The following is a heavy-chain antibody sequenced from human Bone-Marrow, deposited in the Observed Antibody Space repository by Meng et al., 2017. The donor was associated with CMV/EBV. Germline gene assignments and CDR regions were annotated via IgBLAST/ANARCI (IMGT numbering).Heavy chain of an antibody. CDR1: GFTFSSYA. CDR3: AKDQAYSSGWGVLYYYGMDV. D-gene: IGHD6-19*01. CDR2: ISYDGSNK. V-gene: IGHV3-30*04. J-gene: IGHJ6*02. Sequence: GGSLRLSCAASGFTFSSYAMHWVRQAPGKGLEWVAVISYDGSNKYYADSVKGRFTISRDNSKNTLYLQMNSLRAEDTAVYYCAKDQAYSSGWGVLYYYGMDVWGQGTTVTVSS.